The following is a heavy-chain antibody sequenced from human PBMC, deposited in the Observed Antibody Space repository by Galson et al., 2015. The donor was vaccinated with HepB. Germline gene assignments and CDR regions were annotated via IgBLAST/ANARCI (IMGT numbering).Heavy chain of an antibody. V-gene: IGHV4-59*01. Sequence: SETLSLTCIVSGGSIGNYYCSWIRQSPGKGLEWIGYVSHSGRVNYNPSLKSRVTLSVDTSKTHFSLTLSSVTAADTAVYYCARDRGKTDYDWANFDYWGQGTLVTVSS. D-gene: IGHD3-16*01. CDR2: VSHSGRV. CDR3: ARDRGKTDYDWANFDY. J-gene: IGHJ4*02. CDR1: GGSIGNYY.